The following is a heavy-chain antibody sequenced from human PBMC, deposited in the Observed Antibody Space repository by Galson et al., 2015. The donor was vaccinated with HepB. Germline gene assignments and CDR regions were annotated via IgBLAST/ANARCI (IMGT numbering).Heavy chain of an antibody. CDR1: GYTFTSYA. CDR3: ARDPPWPAVITGAFDI. CDR2: INAGNGNT. Sequence: SVKVSCKASGYTFTSYAMHWVRQAPGQRLEWMGWINAGNGNTKYSQKFQGRVTITRDTSASTAYMELSSLRSEDTAVYYCARDPPWPAVITGAFDIWGQGTMVTVSS. D-gene: IGHD2-2*01. J-gene: IGHJ3*02. V-gene: IGHV1-3*01.